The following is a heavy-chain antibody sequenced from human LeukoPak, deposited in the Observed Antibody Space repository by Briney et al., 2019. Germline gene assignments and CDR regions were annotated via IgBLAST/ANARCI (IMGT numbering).Heavy chain of an antibody. CDR2: ISSSSTTI. CDR3: ALGGWLQPFDY. CDR1: GFTFSRYS. J-gene: IGHJ4*02. D-gene: IGHD3-16*01. V-gene: IGHV3-48*04. Sequence: PGGSLRLSCAASGFTFSRYSLNWVRQAPGKGPEWVSYISSSSTTIYYADSMKGRFTISRDNANNSLYLQMNNLRAEDTAVYYCALGGWLQPFDYWGQGNLVTVSS.